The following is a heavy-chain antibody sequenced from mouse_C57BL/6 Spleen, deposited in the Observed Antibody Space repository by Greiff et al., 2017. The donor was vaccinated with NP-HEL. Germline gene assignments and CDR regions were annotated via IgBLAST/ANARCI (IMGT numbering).Heavy chain of an antibody. V-gene: IGHV5-17*01. J-gene: IGHJ3*01. CDR1: GFTFSDYG. CDR3: ARSITTVVAPATY. CDR2: ISSGSSTI. D-gene: IGHD1-1*01. Sequence: EVQLVESGGGLVKPGGSLKLSCAASGFTFSDYGMHWVRQAPEKGLEWVAYISSGSSTIYYAEKVKGRSTISRDNAKNTLFLQMTSLRSEDTAMYYCARSITTVVAPATYWGQGTLVTVSA.